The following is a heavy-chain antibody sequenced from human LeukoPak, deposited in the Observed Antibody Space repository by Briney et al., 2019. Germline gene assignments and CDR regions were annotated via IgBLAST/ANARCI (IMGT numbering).Heavy chain of an antibody. J-gene: IGHJ4*02. V-gene: IGHV4-4*07. CDR3: ARGGVLRFLEWFDY. Sequence: SSETLSLTCTVSGGSISSYYWSWIRQPAGKGLEWIGRIYTSGSTNYNPSLKSRVTMSVDTSKNQFSLKLSSVTAADTAVYYCARGGVLRFLEWFDYWGQGTLVTVSS. D-gene: IGHD3-3*01. CDR2: IYTSGST. CDR1: GGSISSYY.